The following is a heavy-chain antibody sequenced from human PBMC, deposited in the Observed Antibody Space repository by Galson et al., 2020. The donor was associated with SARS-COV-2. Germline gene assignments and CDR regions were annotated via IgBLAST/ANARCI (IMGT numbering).Heavy chain of an antibody. Sequence: GGSLRLSCAASGFTFSSYAMHWVRQAPGKGLEWVAVIPYDGSNKYYADSVKGRFTISRDNSKNTLYLQMNSLSAEDTAVYYCARAFGGGYYYGMDVWGQGTTVTVSS. J-gene: IGHJ6*02. CDR2: IPYDGSNK. D-gene: IGHD3-10*01. CDR3: ARAFGGGYYYGMDV. CDR1: GFTFSSYA. V-gene: IGHV3-30*04.